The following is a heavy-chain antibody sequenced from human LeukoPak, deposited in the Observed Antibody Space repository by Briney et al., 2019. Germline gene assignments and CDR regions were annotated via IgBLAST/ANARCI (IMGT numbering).Heavy chain of an antibody. CDR3: ARLRSGGYYYYMDV. J-gene: IGHJ6*03. Sequence: SETLSLTCSVSGGSISSYYWSWIRQPPGKRLDWIGYIYYSGSTNYNPSLKSRVTISVDTSKNQFSLKLSSVTAADTAVYYCARLRSGGYYYYMDVWGKGTTVTVSS. CDR2: IYYSGST. CDR1: GGSISSYY. D-gene: IGHD1-14*01. V-gene: IGHV4-59*01.